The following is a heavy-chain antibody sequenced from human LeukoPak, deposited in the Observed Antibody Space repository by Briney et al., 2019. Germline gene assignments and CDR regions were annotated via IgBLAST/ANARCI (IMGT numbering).Heavy chain of an antibody. V-gene: IGHV1-46*01. CDR1: GYTFTSYY. CDR3: AVGRYSSSWYSSALLPFDY. Sequence: ASVKVSCKASGYTFTSYYMYWVRQAPGQGLEWMGVINPSGGSTSYAQKFQGRVTMTRDTSTSTVYMELSSLRSEDTAVYYCAVGRYSSSWYSSALLPFDYWGQGTLVTVSS. J-gene: IGHJ4*02. D-gene: IGHD6-13*01. CDR2: INPSGGST.